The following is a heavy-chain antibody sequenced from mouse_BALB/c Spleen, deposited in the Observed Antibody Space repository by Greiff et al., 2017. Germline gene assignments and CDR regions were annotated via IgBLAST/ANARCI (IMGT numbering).Heavy chain of an antibody. CDR2: INSNGGST. Sequence: EVQLVESGGGLVQPGGSLKLSCAASGFTFSSYGMSWVRQTPDKRLELVATINSNGGSTYYPDSVKGRFTISRDNAKNTLYLQMSSLKSEDTAMYYCARVLFRYFDYWGQGTTLTVSS. V-gene: IGHV5-6-3*01. CDR3: ARVLFRYFDY. J-gene: IGHJ2*01. CDR1: GFTFSSYG.